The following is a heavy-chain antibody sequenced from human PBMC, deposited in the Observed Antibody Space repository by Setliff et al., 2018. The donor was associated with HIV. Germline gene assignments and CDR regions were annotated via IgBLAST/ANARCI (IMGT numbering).Heavy chain of an antibody. V-gene: IGHV4-34*01. CDR1: GGSFSGYY. CDR3: VRQHGDYAFGS. J-gene: IGHJ5*01. D-gene: IGHD4-17*01. Sequence: SETLSLTCAVYGGSFSGYYWIWIRQPPGRGLEWIGEINHSGDTKYNPSLKSRVTISLDTSKNQFSLKLSSVTAADTAVYYCVRQHGDYAFGSWGQGTLVTVSS. CDR2: INHSGDT.